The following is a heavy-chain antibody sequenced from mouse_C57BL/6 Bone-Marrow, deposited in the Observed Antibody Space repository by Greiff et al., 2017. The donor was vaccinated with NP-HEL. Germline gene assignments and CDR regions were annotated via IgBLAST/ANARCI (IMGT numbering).Heavy chain of an antibody. CDR2: INPSTGGT. D-gene: IGHD2-1*01. CDR1: GYSFTGYY. CDR3: ANYYGNWGFAY. V-gene: IGHV1-42*01. J-gene: IGHJ3*01. Sequence: EVKLLESGPELVKPGASVKISCKASGYSFTGYYMNWVKQSPEKSLEWIGEINPSTGGTTYNQKFKAKATLTVDKSSSTAYMQLKSLTSEDSAVYYCANYYGNWGFAYWGQGTLVTVSA.